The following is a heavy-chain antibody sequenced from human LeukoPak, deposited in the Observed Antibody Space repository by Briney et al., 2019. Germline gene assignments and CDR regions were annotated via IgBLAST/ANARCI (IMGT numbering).Heavy chain of an antibody. CDR1: GFTFSSYW. CDR2: INSDGSST. J-gene: IGHJ4*02. V-gene: IGHV3-74*01. D-gene: IGHD1-26*01. CDR3: AKNLHSGSYPCFDY. Sequence: GGSLRLSCAASGFTFSSYWMHWVRQAPGKGLVWVSRINSDGSSTSYADSVKGRFTISRDNAKNTLYLQMNSLRAEDTAVYYCAKNLHSGSYPCFDYWGQGTLVTVSS.